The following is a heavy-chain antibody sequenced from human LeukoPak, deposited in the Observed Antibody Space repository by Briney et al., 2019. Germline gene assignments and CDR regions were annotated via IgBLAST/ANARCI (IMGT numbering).Heavy chain of an antibody. Sequence: PGGSLRLSCAASGLTFSSYWMHWVRQAPGKGLVWVSRIKGDGSETSYAGSVKGRFTISRDNAKNTLYLQMSSLRADDTAVYYCTSDRVFYGLDVWGQGTTVIVSS. CDR3: TSDRVFYGLDV. CDR1: GLTFSSYW. V-gene: IGHV3-74*01. J-gene: IGHJ6*02. CDR2: IKGDGSET.